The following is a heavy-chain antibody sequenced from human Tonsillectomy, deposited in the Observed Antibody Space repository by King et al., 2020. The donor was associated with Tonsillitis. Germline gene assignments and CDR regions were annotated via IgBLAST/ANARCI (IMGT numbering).Heavy chain of an antibody. CDR1: GGSISSYY. V-gene: IGHV4-59*01. D-gene: IGHD3-22*01. Sequence: VQLQESGPGLVKPSETLSLTCTVSGGSISSYYWSWIRQPPGKGLEWIGYIYYSGSTNYNPSLKSRVTISVDTSKHQFSLKLSSVTAADTAVYYCARDQNYYDSSGYYRGGFDYWGQGTLVTVSS. CDR2: IYYSGST. CDR3: ARDQNYYDSSGYYRGGFDY. J-gene: IGHJ4*02.